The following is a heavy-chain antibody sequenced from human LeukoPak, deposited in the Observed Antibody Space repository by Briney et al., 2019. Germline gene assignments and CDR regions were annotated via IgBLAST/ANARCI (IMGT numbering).Heavy chain of an antibody. CDR1: GFTFSSYA. V-gene: IGHV3-30*04. J-gene: IGHJ5*02. CDR2: ISYDGSNK. CDR3: ARPAAAGTAWFDP. D-gene: IGHD6-13*01. Sequence: PGRSLRLSCAASGFTFSSYAMHWVRQAPGKGVEWVAVISYDGSNKYYADSVKGRFTISRDNSKNTLYLQMNSLRAEDTAVYYCARPAAAGTAWFDPWGQGTLVTVSS.